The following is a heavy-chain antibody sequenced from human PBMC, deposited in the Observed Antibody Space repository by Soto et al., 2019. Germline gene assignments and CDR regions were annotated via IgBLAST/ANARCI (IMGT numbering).Heavy chain of an antibody. CDR3: ARGKGQRYCSSTSCYAGGTYYYYYMDV. CDR1: GGSFSGYY. Sequence: SETLSLTWAVYGGSFSGYYWIWIRQPPGKGLEWIGEINHSGSTNYNPSLKSRVTISVDTSKNQFSLKLSSVTAADTAVYYCARGKGQRYCSSTSCYAGGTYYYYYMDVWGKGTTVTVSS. CDR2: INHSGST. J-gene: IGHJ6*03. V-gene: IGHV4-34*01. D-gene: IGHD2-2*01.